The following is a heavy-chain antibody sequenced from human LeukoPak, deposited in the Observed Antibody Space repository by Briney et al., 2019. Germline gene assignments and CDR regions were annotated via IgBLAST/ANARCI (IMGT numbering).Heavy chain of an antibody. D-gene: IGHD3-22*01. Sequence: PSETLSLTCTVSGVSISSGDYYWSWLRQPPGKGLEWIGYIYYGEMYNNPSLKSRVTISVDTSKNQFSLKLSSVTAADTAVYYCASRGGRSGYRYIGYWGQGTLVTVSS. CDR2: IYYGEM. CDR3: ASRGGRSGYRYIGY. J-gene: IGHJ4*02. CDR1: GVSISSGDYY. V-gene: IGHV4-30-4*01.